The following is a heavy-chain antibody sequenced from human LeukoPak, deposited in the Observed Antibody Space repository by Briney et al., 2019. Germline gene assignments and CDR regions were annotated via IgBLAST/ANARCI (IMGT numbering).Heavy chain of an antibody. CDR2: IIPIFGTA. D-gene: IGHD4-17*01. CDR3: AGDDDGDQWNWFDA. V-gene: IGHV1-69*13. Sequence: SVKVSCKASGGTFSSYAISWVRQAPGQGLEWMGGIIPIFGTANYTQTFQGRVTITADESTSTAYMELSSLRSEDTAVYYCAGDDDGDQWNWFDAWGQGTLVTASS. J-gene: IGHJ5*02. CDR1: GGTFSSYA.